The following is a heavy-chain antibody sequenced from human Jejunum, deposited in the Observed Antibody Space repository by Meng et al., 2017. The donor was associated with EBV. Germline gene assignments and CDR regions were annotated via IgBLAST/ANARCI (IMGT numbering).Heavy chain of an antibody. CDR1: GFSLSTSGVG. CDR2: VYWDDYK. V-gene: IGHV2-5*02. D-gene: IGHD6-6*01. J-gene: IGHJ4*02. CDR3: AHRKDGTFDF. Sequence: QITLKESGPTLVKPTQTLSLTCTFSGFSLSTSGVGVGWIRQPPGKALEFLALVYWDDYKPFSPSLKNRLTITKDTSKNQVVFTMTNMDPVDTATYYCAHRKDGTFDFWGQGTLVTVAS.